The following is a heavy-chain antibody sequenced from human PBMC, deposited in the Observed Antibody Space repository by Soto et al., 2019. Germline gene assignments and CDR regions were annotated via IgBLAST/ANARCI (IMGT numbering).Heavy chain of an antibody. CDR2: IYRDGTT. J-gene: IGHJ2*01. V-gene: IGHV3-53*04. CDR3: ARDLRLVGFGEHDL. D-gene: IGHD3-10*01. Sequence: EVQLVESGGGLVQPGGSLRLSCAASGFTVGSYYMNWVRQAPGKGLEWVSVIYRDGTTYYADSVKGRFTISRHDSRNTLYLQMSSLRVEDTAVYYCARDLRLVGFGEHDLWGRGTLVTVSS. CDR1: GFTVGSYY.